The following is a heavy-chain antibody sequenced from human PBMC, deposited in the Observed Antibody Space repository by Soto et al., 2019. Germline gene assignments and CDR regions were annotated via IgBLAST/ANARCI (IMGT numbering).Heavy chain of an antibody. D-gene: IGHD3-3*01. CDR2: SYYSGGT. CDR1: GGSISSGDYY. CDR3: AREGDDFWSGYYQVNY. J-gene: IGHJ4*02. Sequence: QVQLQESGPGLVKPSQTLSLTCTVSGGSISSGDYYWSWIRQPPGKGLEWIGYSYYSGGTYYNPSLKSRVTVAVDTAKNQCSRKLSSVTAADTAVYYCAREGDDFWSGYYQVNYWGQGTLVTVSS. V-gene: IGHV4-30-4*01.